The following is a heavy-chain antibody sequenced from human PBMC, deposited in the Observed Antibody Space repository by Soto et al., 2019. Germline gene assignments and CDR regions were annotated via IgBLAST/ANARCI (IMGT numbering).Heavy chain of an antibody. CDR3: ARANYDFWSGSSNYFGMDV. J-gene: IGHJ6*02. D-gene: IGHD3-3*01. CDR1: GFTFSNYT. Sequence: EVQLVESGGGLVKPGGSLRVSCAASGFTFSNYTMNWVRQAPGKGLEWVSAISSSSLYIYYADSVEGRFNIARDNAKKSLSLEMNSLGAEDTAVYYCARANYDFWSGSSNYFGMDVWGQGTAVTVSS. CDR2: ISSSSLYI. V-gene: IGHV3-21*01.